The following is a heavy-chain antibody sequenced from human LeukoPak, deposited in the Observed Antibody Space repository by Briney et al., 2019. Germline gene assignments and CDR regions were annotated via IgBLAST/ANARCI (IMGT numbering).Heavy chain of an antibody. V-gene: IGHV3-23*01. CDR1: GFTFSSYA. D-gene: IGHD3-22*01. J-gene: IGHJ4*02. CDR3: AKRVVVVIKEYYFDY. CDR2: ISGSGGST. Sequence: PVGSLRLSCAASGFTFSSYAMSWVRQAPGKGLDWVSAISGSGGSTYYADSVKGRFTISRDNSKNTLYLQMNSLRAEDKAVYYNAKRVVVVIKEYYFDYWGQGTLVTVSS.